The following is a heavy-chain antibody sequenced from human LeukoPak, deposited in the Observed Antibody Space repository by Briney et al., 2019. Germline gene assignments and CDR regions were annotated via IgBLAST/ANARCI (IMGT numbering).Heavy chain of an antibody. D-gene: IGHD6-19*01. CDR1: GGSISSYY. J-gene: IGHJ4*02. CDR3: ARVRSSGWIDY. CDR2: IYYSGST. Sequence: KPSETLSLTCTVSGGSISSYYWSWIRQPPGKGLEWIGYIYYSGSTNYNPSLKSRVTISVDTSKNQFSLKLSSVTAADTAVYYCARVRSSGWIDYWGQGTLVTVSS. V-gene: IGHV4-59*01.